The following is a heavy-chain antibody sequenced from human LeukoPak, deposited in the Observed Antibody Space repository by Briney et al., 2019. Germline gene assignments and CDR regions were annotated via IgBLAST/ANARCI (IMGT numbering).Heavy chain of an antibody. Sequence: SVKVSCKASGGTFSSYAISWVRQAPGQGLEWRGGIIPIFGTANYAQKFQGRVTITTDESTSTAYMELSSLRSEDTAVYYCARDPGSIAAADPYYYYYMDVWGKGTTVTVSS. D-gene: IGHD6-13*01. CDR3: ARDPGSIAAADPYYYYYMDV. CDR2: IIPIFGTA. V-gene: IGHV1-69*05. CDR1: GGTFSSYA. J-gene: IGHJ6*03.